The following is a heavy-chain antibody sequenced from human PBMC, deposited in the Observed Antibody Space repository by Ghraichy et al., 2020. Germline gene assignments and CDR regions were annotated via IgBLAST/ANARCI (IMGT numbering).Heavy chain of an antibody. V-gene: IGHV5-51*01. J-gene: IGHJ6*02. Sequence: GESLNISCQGFGYTFANFWIAWVRQMPGEDLEWVGVIYPGDSNTKYSESFEGQVTISADKSISTAYLQLSSLKASDTAMYYCARSGSTSKPYAMDVWGQGTTVTVSS. CDR3: ARSGSTSKPYAMDV. CDR2: IYPGDSNT. CDR1: GYTFANFW. D-gene: IGHD2-2*01.